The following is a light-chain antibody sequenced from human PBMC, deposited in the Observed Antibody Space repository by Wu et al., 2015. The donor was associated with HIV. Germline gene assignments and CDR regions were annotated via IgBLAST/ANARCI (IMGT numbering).Light chain of an antibody. Sequence: DLQMTQSPSSLSASIGDRVTITCRASQSISTYLNWYQQKPGKAPELLIYTASSLQSGVPSRFSGSGSGTDFTLTISSLQPEDFATYYCQQSYMTPWTFGQGTRVEIK. CDR2: TAS. CDR3: QQSYMTPWT. J-gene: IGKJ1*01. CDR1: QSISTY. V-gene: IGKV1-39*01.